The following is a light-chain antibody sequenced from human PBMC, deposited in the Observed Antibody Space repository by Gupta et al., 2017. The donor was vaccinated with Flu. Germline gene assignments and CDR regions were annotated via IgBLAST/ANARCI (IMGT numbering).Light chain of an antibody. CDR3: QQDKNWPLT. CDR2: GAS. Sequence: EIVMTQSPATLSVSPGERATLSCRASQSVSSLLAWYQQKPGQAPRLLIYGASTSATGFPARFSGSASGTEFTLTINSLQSEDFAIYYCQQDKNWPLTFGQGTKVEI. J-gene: IGKJ1*01. CDR1: QSVSSL. V-gene: IGKV3-15*01.